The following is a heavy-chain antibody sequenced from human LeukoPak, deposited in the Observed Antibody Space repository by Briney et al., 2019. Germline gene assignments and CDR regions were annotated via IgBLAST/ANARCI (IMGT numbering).Heavy chain of an antibody. CDR1: GFTFSSYA. D-gene: IGHD3-22*01. Sequence: GGSLRLSCAASGFTFSSYAMSWVRQAPGKGLEWVSAISGSGGSTYYADSVKGRFTISRDNSKITLYLQMNSLRAEDTAVYYCAKDSQYYDSSGYYYFDYWGQGTLVTVSS. CDR2: ISGSGGST. CDR3: AKDSQYYDSSGYYYFDY. V-gene: IGHV3-23*01. J-gene: IGHJ4*02.